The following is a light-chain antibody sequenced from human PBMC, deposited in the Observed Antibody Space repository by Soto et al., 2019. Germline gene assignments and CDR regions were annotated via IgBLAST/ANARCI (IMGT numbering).Light chain of an antibody. CDR2: EVS. V-gene: IGLV2-14*01. CDR3: ASYTSSSTSVI. CDR1: SSDVGGYKY. J-gene: IGLJ2*01. Sequence: QAVVTQPASVSGSPGQSITISCTGTSSDVGGYKYVSWYQQHPDKAPKLIIFEVSNRPSGLSSRLSCSKSGNTASLTISGLQAEDEADYYCASYTSSSTSVIFGRGTKLTVL.